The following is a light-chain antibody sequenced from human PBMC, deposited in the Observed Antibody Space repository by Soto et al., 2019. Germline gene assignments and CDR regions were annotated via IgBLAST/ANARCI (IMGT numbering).Light chain of an antibody. CDR1: QIINSY. V-gene: IGKV1-39*01. CDR2: AAS. J-gene: IGKJ1*01. CDR3: QQRGT. Sequence: DIHISRARWSLSPSVGDRVTITCRESQIINSYLNWYQKKQGKAPKLLIYAASSLHSGVPTRFRGSESGTDFTLTISSLQPEDVATYYCQQRGTFGRGTKVDI.